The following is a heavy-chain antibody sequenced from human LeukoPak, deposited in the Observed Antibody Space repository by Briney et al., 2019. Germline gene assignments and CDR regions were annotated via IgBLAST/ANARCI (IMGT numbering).Heavy chain of an antibody. CDR3: ARGGTMVRGVIL. CDR2: IYYSGST. D-gene: IGHD3-10*01. J-gene: IGHJ4*02. CDR1: GYSISSGYY. V-gene: IGHV4-61*01. Sequence: SETLSLTCTVSGYSISSGYYWGWIRQPPGKGLEWIGYIYYSGSTNYNPSLKSRVTISVDTSKNQFSLKLSSVTAADTAVYYCARGGTMVRGVILWGQGTLVTVSS.